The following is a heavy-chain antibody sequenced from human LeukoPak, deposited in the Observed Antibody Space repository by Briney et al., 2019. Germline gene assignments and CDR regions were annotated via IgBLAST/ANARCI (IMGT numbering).Heavy chain of an antibody. CDR2: INPNSGGT. J-gene: IGHJ5*02. Sequence: GASVKVSCKASGYTFTGYYMHWVRQAPGQGLEWMGRINPNSGGTNYAQKFQGRVTMTRDTSISTAYMELSRLRSDDTAVYYCARDPSYYDSSGYYSDNWFDPWGQGTLVTVSS. D-gene: IGHD3-22*01. CDR3: ARDPSYYDSSGYYSDNWFDP. V-gene: IGHV1-2*06. CDR1: GYTFTGYY.